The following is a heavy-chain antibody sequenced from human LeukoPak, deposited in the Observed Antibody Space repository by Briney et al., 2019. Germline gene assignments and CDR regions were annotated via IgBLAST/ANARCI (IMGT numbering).Heavy chain of an antibody. V-gene: IGHV3-11*06. J-gene: IGHJ4*01. CDR1: GFTLRDYY. Sequence: GGSLGLSCAASGFTLRDYYMRWRRQAPGEGLGWGSYIGGSSSYTNYADSVKGRFTISSDTTENSLYLQMSILRAEDAAVYYCARDILGTSGHFDYWGHGILVTVSS. D-gene: IGHD7-27*01. CDR2: IGGSSSYT. CDR3: ARDILGTSGHFDY.